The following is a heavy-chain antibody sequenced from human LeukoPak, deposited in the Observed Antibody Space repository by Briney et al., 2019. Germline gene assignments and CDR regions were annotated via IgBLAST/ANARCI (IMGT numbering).Heavy chain of an antibody. CDR3: VRDDGNRTGSTYYDAFDI. J-gene: IGHJ3*02. D-gene: IGHD2/OR15-2a*01. CDR2: VSSSSGHI. CDR1: GFSFSGYS. Sequence: KPGGSLRLSCAASGFSFSGYSMNWVRQAPGKGLEWVSSVSSSSGHIYYADSVKGRFAISRDNAKNSLYLQMNSLRNEDTAVYYCVRDDGNRTGSTYYDAFDIWGQGTLVTVSS. V-gene: IGHV3-21*04.